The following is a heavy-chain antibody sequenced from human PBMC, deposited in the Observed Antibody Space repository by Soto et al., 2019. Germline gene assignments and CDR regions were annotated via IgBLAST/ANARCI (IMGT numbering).Heavy chain of an antibody. Sequence: GASVKVSCEASGCTFSSYAISWVRQAPGQGLEWMGGIIPIFGTANYAQKFQGRVTITADESTSTAYMELSSLRSEDTAVYYCARTYYYDSSGYYYFDYWGQGTLVTSPQ. CDR1: GCTFSSYA. CDR3: ARTYYYDSSGYYYFDY. D-gene: IGHD3-22*01. CDR2: IIPIFGTA. V-gene: IGHV1-69*13. J-gene: IGHJ4*02.